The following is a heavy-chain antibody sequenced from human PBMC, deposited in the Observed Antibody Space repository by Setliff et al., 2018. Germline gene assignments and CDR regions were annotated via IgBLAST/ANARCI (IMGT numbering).Heavy chain of an antibody. D-gene: IGHD6-6*01. J-gene: IGHJ4*02. CDR2: IKQDGSEK. Sequence: PGGSLRLSCAASGFTFSSYAMSWVRQAPGKGLEWVADIKQDGSEKYYVDSVKGRFTISRDNAKNSLYLQMNSLRAEDTAVYYCARGSSSYDYWGQGTLVTVSS. CDR1: GFTFSSYA. V-gene: IGHV3-7*01. CDR3: ARGSSSYDY.